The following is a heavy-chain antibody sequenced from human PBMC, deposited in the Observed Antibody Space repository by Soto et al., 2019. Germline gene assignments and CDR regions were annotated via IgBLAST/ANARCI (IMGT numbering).Heavy chain of an antibody. CDR3: TSFYYDSSGTFDY. CDR1: GFTFGDYA. Sequence: GGSLRLSCTASGFTFGDYAMSWFRQAPGKGLEWVGFIRSKAYGGTTEYAASVKGRFTISRDDSKSIAYLQMNSLKTEDTAVYYCTSFYYDSSGTFDYWGQGTLVTVSS. D-gene: IGHD3-22*01. V-gene: IGHV3-49*03. J-gene: IGHJ4*02. CDR2: IRSKAYGGTT.